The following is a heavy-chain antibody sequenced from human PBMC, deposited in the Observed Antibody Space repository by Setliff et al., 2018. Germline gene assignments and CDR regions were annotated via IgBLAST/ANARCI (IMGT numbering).Heavy chain of an antibody. D-gene: IGHD3-3*01. V-gene: IGHV4-59*01. CDR3: ARGYYNFLSGYYTPYYFDY. Sequence: PSETLSLTCSVSGDATSSYYWSWIRQPPGKGLEWIGEINHSGSTNYNPSLNSRVTISVDTSKNQFSLKLSSVAAADTALYFCARGYYNFLSGYYTPYYFDYWGQGTLVTVSS. CDR1: GDATSSYY. CDR2: INHSGST. J-gene: IGHJ4*02.